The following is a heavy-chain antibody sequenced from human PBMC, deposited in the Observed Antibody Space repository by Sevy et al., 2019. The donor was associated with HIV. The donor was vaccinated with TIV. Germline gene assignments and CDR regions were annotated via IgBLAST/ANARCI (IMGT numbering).Heavy chain of an antibody. D-gene: IGHD3-10*01. CDR3: ARDRRYYYGSGSYPLYYYYGMDV. J-gene: IGHJ6*02. Sequence: GGSLRLSCAASGFTFSSYGMHWVRQAPGKGLGGLAVIWSEERNKYYADSVKGRFTVSRDNSKNTLYLQMNTLRAEDTAVYYCARDRRYYYGSGSYPLYYYYGMDVWGQRTTVTVSS. CDR2: IWSEERNK. V-gene: IGHV3-33*01. CDR1: GFTFSSYG.